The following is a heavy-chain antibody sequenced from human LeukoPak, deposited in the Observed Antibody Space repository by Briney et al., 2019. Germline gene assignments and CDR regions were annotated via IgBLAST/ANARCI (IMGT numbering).Heavy chain of an antibody. Sequence: ASVKVSCKASGYTFTSYAMHWVRQAPGQRLEWMGWINAGNGNTKYSQEFQGRVTITRDTSASTAYMELSSLRSEDMAVYYCARGPYYYDSSGYYRDHDAFDIWGQGTTVTISS. D-gene: IGHD3-22*01. CDR1: GYTFTSYA. J-gene: IGHJ3*02. V-gene: IGHV1-3*03. CDR3: ARGPYYYDSSGYYRDHDAFDI. CDR2: INAGNGNT.